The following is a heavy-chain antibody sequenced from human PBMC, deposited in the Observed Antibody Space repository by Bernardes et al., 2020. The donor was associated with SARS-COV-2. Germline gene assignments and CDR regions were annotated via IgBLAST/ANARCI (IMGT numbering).Heavy chain of an antibody. V-gene: IGHV3-9*01. CDR2: ISWNSGSI. CDR3: ATYGSGSYYNDY. D-gene: IGHD3-10*01. CDR1: GFTFDDYA. J-gene: IGHJ4*02. Sequence: GGSLRLSCAASGFTFDDYAMHWVRQAPGKGLEWVSGISWNSGSIGYADSVKGRFTISRDNAKNSLYLQMNSLRAEDTALYYCATYGSGSYYNDYWGQGTLVTVSS.